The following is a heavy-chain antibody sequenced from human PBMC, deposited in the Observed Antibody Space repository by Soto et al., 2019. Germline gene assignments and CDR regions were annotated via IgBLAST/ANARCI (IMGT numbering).Heavy chain of an antibody. D-gene: IGHD2-15*01. CDR1: GITFSSYW. CDR2: INQDGTEK. J-gene: IGHJ4*02. Sequence: EVQLVESGGGLVQPGGSLRISCAASGITFSSYWMSWVRQAQGKGLEWVANINQDGTEKYYVDSVKGRFTISRDNAKNSLYLQMNTLRAEDTAVYYCARDRCSGGSCYSPFDYWGQGTLVTVSS. CDR3: ARDRCSGGSCYSPFDY. V-gene: IGHV3-7*01.